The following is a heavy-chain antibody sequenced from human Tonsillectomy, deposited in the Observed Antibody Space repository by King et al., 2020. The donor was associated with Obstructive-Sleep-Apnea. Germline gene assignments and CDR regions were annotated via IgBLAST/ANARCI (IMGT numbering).Heavy chain of an antibody. D-gene: IGHD3-22*01. V-gene: IGHV3-66*01. CDR2: IYTGGST. Sequence: VQLVESGGGLVQPGGSLRLSCAVSGFTVSSSYMSWVRQAPGKGLEWVSVIYTGGSTYYADSVKGRFTISRDNSKNTLFLKMNSLRAEETAVYYCARGDSSGYYPNWFDPWGQGTLVTVSS. CDR1: GFTVSSSY. J-gene: IGHJ5*02. CDR3: ARGDSSGYYPNWFDP.